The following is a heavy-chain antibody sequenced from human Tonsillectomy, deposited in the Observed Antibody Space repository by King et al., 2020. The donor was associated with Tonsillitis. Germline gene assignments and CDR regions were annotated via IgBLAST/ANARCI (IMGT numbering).Heavy chain of an antibody. CDR1: GGSISSYY. J-gene: IGHJ2*01. CDR2: IYYSGST. Sequence: VQLQESGPGLVKPSETLSLTCTVSGGSISSYYWSWIRQPPGKGLEWIGYIYYSGSTNYNPSLKSRVTISVDTSKNQFSLKLSSVTAADTAVYYCARNDWYFDLWGRGTLVTVSS. V-gene: IGHV4-59*01. CDR3: ARNDWYFDL.